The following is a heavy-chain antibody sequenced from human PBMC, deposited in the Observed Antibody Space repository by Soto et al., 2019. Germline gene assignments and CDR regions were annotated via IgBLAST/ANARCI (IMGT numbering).Heavy chain of an antibody. CDR1: GFIFSSYW. J-gene: IGHJ5*01. Sequence: GGSLRLSCAASGFIFSSYWMHWVRQVPGKGLVWVSRINSDGSSTYYLDSVKGRFTISRDNARNTLYLQMNSLRAEDTAVYYCARDPAPAGWFDYWGQGTLVPVYS. CDR3: ARDPAPAGWFDY. CDR2: INSDGSST. V-gene: IGHV3-74*01.